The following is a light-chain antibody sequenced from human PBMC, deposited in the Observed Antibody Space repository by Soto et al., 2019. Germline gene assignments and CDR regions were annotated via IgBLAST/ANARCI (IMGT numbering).Light chain of an antibody. CDR3: QQFNSYPIP. V-gene: IGKV1-13*02. Sequence: AIQLTQSPACLDSSVGDRVTITCRTSQGISSALAWYQQKPGKAPKLLIYDASSLESGVPSRFSGSGSGTDVPLTISSLQPEVFATYYCQQFNSYPIPVGQGTRLEIK. CDR2: DAS. CDR1: QGISSA. J-gene: IGKJ5*01.